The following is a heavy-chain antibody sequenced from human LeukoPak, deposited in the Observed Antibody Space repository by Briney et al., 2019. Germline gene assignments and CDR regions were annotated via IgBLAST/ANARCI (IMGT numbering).Heavy chain of an antibody. CDR2: IIPMSTTT. J-gene: IGHJ4*02. CDR3: ARPRTYYDSWSGYPPFDY. Sequence: SVKVSFKASGGTFSSHAINWVRQAPGQGLEWMGGIIPMSTTTKYAQKFQGRVTITADESTSTAFMEPSSLRSEDTAMYYCARPRTYYDSWSGYPPFDYWGQGTLVTVSS. V-gene: IGHV1-69*13. D-gene: IGHD3-3*01. CDR1: GGTFSSHA.